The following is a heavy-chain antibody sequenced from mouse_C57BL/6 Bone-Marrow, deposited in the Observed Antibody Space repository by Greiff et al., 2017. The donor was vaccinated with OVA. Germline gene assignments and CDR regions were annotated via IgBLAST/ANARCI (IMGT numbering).Heavy chain of an antibody. Sequence: VQLQQSGAELVKPGASVKMSCKASGYTFTTYPIEWMKQNHGKSLEWIGNFHPYNDDTKYNEKFKGKATLTVEKSSSTVYLELSRLTFDDSAVYYCALTTVGGGYFDVWGTGTTVTVSS. D-gene: IGHD1-1*01. J-gene: IGHJ1*03. CDR2: FHPYNDDT. CDR3: ALTTVGGGYFDV. V-gene: IGHV1-47*01. CDR1: GYTFTTYP.